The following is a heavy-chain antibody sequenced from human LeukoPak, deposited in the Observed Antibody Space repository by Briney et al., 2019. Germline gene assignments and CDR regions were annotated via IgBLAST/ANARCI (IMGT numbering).Heavy chain of an antibody. CDR2: ISGGGDST. CDR1: GFTFSTYA. J-gene: IGHJ4*02. CDR3: AKDRAVAGISAATD. V-gene: IGHV3-23*01. Sequence: PGGSLRLSCAASGFTFSTYAMSWVRQAPGKGLEWVSSISGGGDSTHYEGSVKGRLSISRDNSKNTLYLQINSLRAEDTATYHCAKDRAVAGISAATDWGQGTLVTVSS. D-gene: IGHD6-19*01.